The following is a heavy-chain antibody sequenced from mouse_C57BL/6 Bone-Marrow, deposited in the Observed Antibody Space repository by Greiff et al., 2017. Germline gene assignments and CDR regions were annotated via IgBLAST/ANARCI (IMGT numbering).Heavy chain of an antibody. V-gene: IGHV3-6*01. J-gene: IGHJ3*01. CDR2: ISYDGSN. CDR3: AREDPFAY. Sequence: EVQLQQSGPGLVKPSQSLSLTCSVTGYSITSGYYWNWIRQFPGNKLEWMGYISYDGSNNYNPSLKNRISFTRDTSKNQFFLKLNSVTTEDTATYYCAREDPFAYWGQGTLVTVSA. CDR1: GYSITSGYY.